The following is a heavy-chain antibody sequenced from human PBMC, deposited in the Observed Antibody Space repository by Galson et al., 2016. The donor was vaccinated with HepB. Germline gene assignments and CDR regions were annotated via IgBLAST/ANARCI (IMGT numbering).Heavy chain of an antibody. Sequence: SVKVSCKASGGTFTSHAFNWVRQAPGRGPEWMGGTIPVFRKPNYAQHFQGRVTITADESTSTAYMELHSLRSEDTAMYYCARGSAGSEYIFDSWGQGTLVIVSS. J-gene: IGHJ4*02. CDR1: GGTFTSHA. CDR2: TIPVFRKP. CDR3: ARGSAGSEYIFDS. D-gene: IGHD3-10*01. V-gene: IGHV1-69*13.